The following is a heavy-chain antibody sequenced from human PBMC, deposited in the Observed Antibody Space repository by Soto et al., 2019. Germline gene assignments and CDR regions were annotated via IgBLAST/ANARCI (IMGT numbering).Heavy chain of an antibody. V-gene: IGHV3-30*18. CDR3: AKYEFGESPGSGMDV. Sequence: GGSLRLSCAASGFTFSSYGMHWVRQAPGKGLEWVAVISYDGSNKYYAGSVKGRFTISRDNSKNTLYLQMNSLRAEDTAVYYCAKYEFGESPGSGMDVWGQGTTVTVSS. D-gene: IGHD3-10*01. CDR1: GFTFSSYG. CDR2: ISYDGSNK. J-gene: IGHJ6*02.